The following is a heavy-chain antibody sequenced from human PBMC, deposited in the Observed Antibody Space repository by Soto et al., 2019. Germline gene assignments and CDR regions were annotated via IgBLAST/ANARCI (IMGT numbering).Heavy chain of an antibody. Sequence: QVRLVQSEAEVKKPGSSVKVSCKASGGTFSNYAITWVRQAPGQGLEWMGVIILPFGTPNYAQTFQGRATITADESMSTAYMELSGLRSEDTAVYYCARGPDNGGYFDYWGRGTLVTVSS. CDR1: GGTFSNYA. V-gene: IGHV1-69*12. CDR3: ARGPDNGGYFDY. J-gene: IGHJ4*02. D-gene: IGHD1-1*01. CDR2: IILPFGTP.